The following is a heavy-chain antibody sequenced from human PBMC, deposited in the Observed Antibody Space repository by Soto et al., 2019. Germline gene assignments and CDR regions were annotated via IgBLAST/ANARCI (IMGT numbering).Heavy chain of an antibody. CDR1: GFTFSSYG. V-gene: IGHV3-33*01. J-gene: IGHJ5*02. D-gene: IGHD3-10*01. Sequence: QVQLVESGGGVVQPGRSLRLSCAASGFTFSSYGMHWVRQAPGKGLEWVAVIWYDGSNKYYADSVKGRFTISRDNSKNXXYLQMNSLRAEDTAVYYCARDPYYYGSGSYTWFDPWGQGTLVTVSS. CDR3: ARDPYYYGSGSYTWFDP. CDR2: IWYDGSNK.